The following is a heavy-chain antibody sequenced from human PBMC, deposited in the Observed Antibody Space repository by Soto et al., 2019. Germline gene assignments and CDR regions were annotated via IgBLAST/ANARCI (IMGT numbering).Heavy chain of an antibody. V-gene: IGHV4-34*12. CDR3: ARVASGGTYDAFDI. CDR2: ILHSGST. D-gene: IGHD2-15*01. CDR1: GGSLSGYY. J-gene: IGHJ3*02. Sequence: SETLSLTCAVSGGSLSGYYWTWIRQSPVKGLEWIGEILHSGSTNYNPSLKSRVTISVDTSKNQFSLKLTSVTAADTAVYYCARVASGGTYDAFDIWGQGTMVTVSS.